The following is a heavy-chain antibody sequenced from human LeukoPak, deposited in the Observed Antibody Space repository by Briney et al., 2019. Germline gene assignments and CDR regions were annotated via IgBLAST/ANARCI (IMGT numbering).Heavy chain of an antibody. CDR3: ARHAAAHLWFGELNAFDI. V-gene: IGHV4-39*01. CDR2: IYYSGST. D-gene: IGHD3-10*01. Sequence: SETLSLTCTVSGGSISSSSYYWGWIRQPPGKGLEWIGSIYYSGSTYYNPSLKSRVTISVDTSKSQFSLKLSSVTAADTAVYYCARHAAAHLWFGELNAFDIWGQGTMVTVSS. CDR1: GGSISSSSYY. J-gene: IGHJ3*02.